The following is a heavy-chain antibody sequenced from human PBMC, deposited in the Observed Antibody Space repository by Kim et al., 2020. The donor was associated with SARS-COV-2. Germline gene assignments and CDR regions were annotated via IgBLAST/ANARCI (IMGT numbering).Heavy chain of an antibody. CDR1: GGTFSSYA. CDR3: ARDVLRFLEWLNGKLGGWFAP. CDR2: IIPIFGTA. J-gene: IGHJ5*02. D-gene: IGHD3-3*01. Sequence: SVKVSCKASGGTFSSYAISWVRQAPGQGLEWMGGIIPIFGTANYAQKFQGRVTITADESTSTAYMELSSLRSEDTAVYYCARDVLRFLEWLNGKLGGWFAPWGQGTLVTVSS. V-gene: IGHV1-69*13.